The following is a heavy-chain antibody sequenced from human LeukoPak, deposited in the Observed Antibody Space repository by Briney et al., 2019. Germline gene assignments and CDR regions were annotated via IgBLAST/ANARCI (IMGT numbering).Heavy chain of an antibody. J-gene: IGHJ4*02. CDR1: GGTFSSYA. Sequence: EASVKVSCKASGGTFSSYAISWVRQAPGQGLEWMGGIIPIFGTANYAQKLQGRVTMTTDTSTSTAYMELRSLRSDDTAVYYCARDYDFWSGYHDYWGQGTLVTVSS. D-gene: IGHD3-3*01. CDR3: ARDYDFWSGYHDY. CDR2: IIPIFGTA. V-gene: IGHV1-69*05.